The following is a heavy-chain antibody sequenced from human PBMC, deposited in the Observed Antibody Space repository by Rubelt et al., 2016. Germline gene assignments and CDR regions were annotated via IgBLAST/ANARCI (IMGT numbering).Heavy chain of an antibody. V-gene: IGHV3-30*02. CDR3: AEPARLDYGINAEYFQH. CDR2: IRYDGGNK. Sequence: QVQLVESGGGVVHPGGSLRLSCAASGFTFSSYGMHWVRQAPGTGLVGVAFIRYDGGNKYYADSVQGRFAISRDKSKSTLYLQMSSLGAEDTAVYYCAEPARLDYGINAEYFQHWGQGTLVTVSS. D-gene: IGHD4-17*01. J-gene: IGHJ1*01. CDR1: GFTFSSYG.